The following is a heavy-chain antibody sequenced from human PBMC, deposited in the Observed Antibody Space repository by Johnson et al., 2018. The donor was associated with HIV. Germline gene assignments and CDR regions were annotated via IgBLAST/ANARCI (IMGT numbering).Heavy chain of an antibody. CDR3: AKDSSPSWRRYDAFDF. V-gene: IGHV3-9*01. J-gene: IGHJ3*01. D-gene: IGHD2-2*01. CDR1: GFTFSSYA. Sequence: QLVESGGGVVQPGRSLRLSCAASGFTFSSYAMHWVRQAPGKGLECVSGISWNGGNTGCADSMKGRFAISRDNAKNSLYLQMNSLRVEDTALYYCAKDSSPSWRRYDAFDFWCQGTMVTVSS. CDR2: ISWNGGNT.